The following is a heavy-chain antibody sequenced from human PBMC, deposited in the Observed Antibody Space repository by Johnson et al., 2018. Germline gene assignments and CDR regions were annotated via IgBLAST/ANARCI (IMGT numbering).Heavy chain of an antibody. CDR3: AKASSSDYCSGGSCYADVAFDI. J-gene: IGHJ3*02. D-gene: IGHD2-15*01. Sequence: EVQLVESGGGLVQPGRSLRLSCAASGFTFDDYAMHWVRQAPGKGLEWVSGISWNSGSIGYADSVKGRFTISRDNAKNSLYLQMNSLRAEDTALYYCAKASSSDYCSGGSCYADVAFDIWGQGTIVTVSS. CDR2: ISWNSGSI. CDR1: GFTFDDYA. V-gene: IGHV3-9*01.